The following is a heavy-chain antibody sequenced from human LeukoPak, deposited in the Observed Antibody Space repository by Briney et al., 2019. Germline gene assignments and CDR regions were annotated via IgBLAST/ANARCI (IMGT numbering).Heavy chain of an antibody. CDR2: ISSSSSYT. CDR3: ATWRTSGWFFDY. V-gene: IGHV3-11*03. D-gene: IGHD6-19*01. J-gene: IGHJ4*02. CDR1: GFTFSDYY. Sequence: GGFLRLSCAASGFTFSDYYMSWIRQAPGKGLEWVSYISSSSSYTNYADSVTGRFTIFRDNAKNSLYLQMNCLRAEDTAVYYCATWRTSGWFFDYWGQGALVTVSS.